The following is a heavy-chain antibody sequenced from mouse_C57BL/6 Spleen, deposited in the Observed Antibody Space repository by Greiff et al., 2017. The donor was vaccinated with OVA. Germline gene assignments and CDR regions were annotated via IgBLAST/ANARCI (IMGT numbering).Heavy chain of an antibody. D-gene: IGHD1-1*01. V-gene: IGHV5-4*01. CDR3: AREDTAVVAPYGDFDV. Sequence: EVQRVESGGGLVKPGGSLKLSCAASGFTFSSYAMSWVRQTPEKRLEWVATISDGGSYTYYPDNVKGRFTISRDNATNNLYLQMSHLKSEDTAMYYCAREDTAVVAPYGDFDVWGTGTTVTVSA. J-gene: IGHJ1*03. CDR1: GFTFSSYA. CDR2: ISDGGSYT.